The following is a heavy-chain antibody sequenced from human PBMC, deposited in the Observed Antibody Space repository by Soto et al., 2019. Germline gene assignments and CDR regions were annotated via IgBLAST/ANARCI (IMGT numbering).Heavy chain of an antibody. V-gene: IGHV4-4*07. CDR2: IYTSGST. D-gene: IGHD3-3*01. CDR3: ARDPDIAHGVVNYYYYGMDV. Sequence: ASETLSLTCTVSGGSISSYYWSWIRQPAGKGLEWIGRIYTSGSTNYNPSLKSRVTMSVDTSKNQFSLKLSSVTAADTAVYYCARDPDIAHGVVNYYYYGMDVWGQGTTVTVSS. CDR1: GGSISSYY. J-gene: IGHJ6*02.